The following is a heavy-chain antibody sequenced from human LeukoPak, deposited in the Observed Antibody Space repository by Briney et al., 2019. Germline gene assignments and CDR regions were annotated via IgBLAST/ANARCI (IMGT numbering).Heavy chain of an antibody. CDR1: GYTFTHHG. D-gene: IGHD6-19*01. Sequence: GASVKVSCKASGYTFTHHGITWVRQAPGQGLEWMGWISAYNGDTKYAQKVQGRVTLTTDTSTNTAYMEMRSLRYDDTAVYYCARDPSSSRGRNQYFDLWGRGTLVTVSS. CDR3: ARDPSSSRGRNQYFDL. V-gene: IGHV1-18*01. J-gene: IGHJ2*01. CDR2: ISAYNGDT.